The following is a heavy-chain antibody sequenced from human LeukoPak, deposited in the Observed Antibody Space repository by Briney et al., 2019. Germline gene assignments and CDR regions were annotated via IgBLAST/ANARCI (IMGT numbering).Heavy chain of an antibody. Sequence: PGRSLRLSCAASGFTLSTYGMHWVRQAPGKGLEWVAVIWYDGSNKYYGDSVKGRFTISRDNSKNTLYLQKNSLRADDTAVYYCAREGIGYYDSLTGHRAYFDFWGQGTLVTVSS. CDR3: AREGIGYYDSLTGHRAYFDF. V-gene: IGHV3-33*01. CDR1: GFTLSTYG. J-gene: IGHJ4*02. CDR2: IWYDGSNK. D-gene: IGHD3-9*01.